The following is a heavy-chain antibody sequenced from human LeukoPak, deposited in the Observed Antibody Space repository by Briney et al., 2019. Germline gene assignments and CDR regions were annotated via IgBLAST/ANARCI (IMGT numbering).Heavy chain of an antibody. D-gene: IGHD3-22*01. CDR2: IKQDGSKR. CDR3: ATPLDYFDTSGYRQGGD. J-gene: IGHJ4*02. Sequence: PGGSLRLSCAASGFTFSSHWMTWVRQAPGKGLEWVANIKQDGSKRNYVDSVKGRFTISRDNPKSSLYLQMNSLGAEDTAVYYCATPLDYFDTSGYRQGGDWGQGTLVTVSS. CDR1: GFTFSSHW. V-gene: IGHV3-7*03.